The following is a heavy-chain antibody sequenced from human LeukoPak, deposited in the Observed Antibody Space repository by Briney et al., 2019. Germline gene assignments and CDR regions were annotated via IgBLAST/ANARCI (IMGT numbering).Heavy chain of an antibody. V-gene: IGHV1-69*02. Sequence: ASVKVSCKASGGTFSSYTISWVRQAPGQGLEWMGRIIPILGIANYAQKFQGRVTVTADKSTSTAYMELSSLRSEDTAVYYCASPLYSSGYDYWGQGTLVTVSS. CDR1: GGTFSSYT. D-gene: IGHD3-22*01. J-gene: IGHJ4*02. CDR2: IIPILGIA. CDR3: ASPLYSSGYDY.